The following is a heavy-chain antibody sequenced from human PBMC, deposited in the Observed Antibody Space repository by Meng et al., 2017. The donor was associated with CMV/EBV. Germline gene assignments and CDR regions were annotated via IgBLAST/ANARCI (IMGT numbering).Heavy chain of an antibody. D-gene: IGHD3-3*01. CDR1: GFTFSSYG. CDR2: IRYDGSNK. Sequence: SLKISCAASGFTFSSYGMHWVRQAPGKGLEWVAFIRYDGSNKYYADSVKGRFTISRDNSKNTLYLQMNSLRAEDTAVYYCAKDIFSVLRSLQGGREVGGKG. J-gene: IGHJ6*03. CDR3: AKDIFSVLRSLQGGREV. V-gene: IGHV3-30*02.